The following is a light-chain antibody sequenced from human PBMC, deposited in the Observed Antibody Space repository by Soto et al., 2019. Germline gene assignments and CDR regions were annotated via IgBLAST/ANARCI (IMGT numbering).Light chain of an antibody. V-gene: IGKV1-39*01. CDR2: AAS. J-gene: IGKJ1*01. Sequence: DIQMTQSPTSLSASVGDRVTITCRASQSISSYLNWYQQKPGKAPKLLIYAASSLQSGVPSRFSGSGSGTDFTLTISSVQTEDFATYYCQQSYSTPRTFGQGTKVEIK. CDR1: QSISSY. CDR3: QQSYSTPRT.